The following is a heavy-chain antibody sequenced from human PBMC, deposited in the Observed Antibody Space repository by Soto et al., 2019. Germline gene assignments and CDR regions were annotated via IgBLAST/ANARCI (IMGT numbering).Heavy chain of an antibody. Sequence: EVQLVESGGGLVQPGGSLRLSCTASGFTFSTYWMSWVRQAPGKGLEWVANIKQDGSDKYYVDSVKGRFTISRDNAKNSLYLQMNSLRAEDTAVYYCARDGSGIYPDWFDPWGQGTLVTISS. V-gene: IGHV3-7*04. CDR1: GFTFSTYW. D-gene: IGHD3-10*01. CDR3: ARDGSGIYPDWFDP. J-gene: IGHJ5*02. CDR2: IKQDGSDK.